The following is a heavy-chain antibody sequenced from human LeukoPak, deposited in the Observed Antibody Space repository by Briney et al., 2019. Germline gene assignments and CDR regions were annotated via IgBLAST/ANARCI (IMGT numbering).Heavy chain of an antibody. CDR1: GYTFTGYY. CDR3: AGHHYYDSSGFDY. CDR2: INPNSGGT. D-gene: IGHD3-22*01. Sequence: ASVKVSCKASGYTFTGYYMHWVRQAPGQGLEWMGWINPNSGGTNYAQKFQGKVTMTRDTSISTAYMELSRLRSDDTAVYYCAGHHYYDSSGFDYWGQGTLVTVSS. V-gene: IGHV1-2*02. J-gene: IGHJ4*02.